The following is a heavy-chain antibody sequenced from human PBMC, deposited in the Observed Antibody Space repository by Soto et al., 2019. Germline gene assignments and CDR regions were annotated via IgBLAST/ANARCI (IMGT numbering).Heavy chain of an antibody. J-gene: IGHJ6*02. V-gene: IGHV4-39*01. CDR2: MLYSGLT. CDR1: GYSVSSSDYY. CDR3: APLSVSLSGPYGIHV. D-gene: IGHD2-15*01. Sequence: SETLSLTCSVSGYSVSSSDYYWAWIRPPPGKGLEWIGSMLYSGLTYYNPSLKSRVTLSVDTSKNQFSVRLNSVTASDTAVYYCAPLSVSLSGPYGIHVWGQGTTVTVSS.